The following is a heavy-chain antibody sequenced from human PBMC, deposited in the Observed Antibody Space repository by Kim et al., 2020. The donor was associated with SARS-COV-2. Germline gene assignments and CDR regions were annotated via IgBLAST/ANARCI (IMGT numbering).Heavy chain of an antibody. CDR2: IYYSGST. V-gene: IGHV4-39*01. J-gene: IGHJ4*02. D-gene: IGHD6-6*01. CDR1: GGSISSSSYY. Sequence: SETLSLTCTVSGGSISSSSYYWGWIRQPPGKGLEWIGSIYYSGSTYYNPSLKSRVTISVDTSKNQFSLKLSSVTAADTAVYYCARRCSSSIKPFDYWGQGTLVTVSS. CDR3: ARRCSSSIKPFDY.